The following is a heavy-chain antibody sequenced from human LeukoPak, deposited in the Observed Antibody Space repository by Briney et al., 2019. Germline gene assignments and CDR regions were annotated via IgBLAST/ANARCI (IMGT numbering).Heavy chain of an antibody. D-gene: IGHD1-7*01. J-gene: IGHJ4*02. V-gene: IGHV3-23*01. CDR1: GGSFSGYY. Sequence: ETLSLTCAVYGGSFSGYYWSWIRQPPGKGLEWGSAISGSGGSTNYADSVKGRFTISRDNSKNMLYLQMNSLRAEDTAEYYCAKEQRDWNYGVFDYWGQGTQVTVSS. CDR2: ISGSGGST. CDR3: AKEQRDWNYGVFDY.